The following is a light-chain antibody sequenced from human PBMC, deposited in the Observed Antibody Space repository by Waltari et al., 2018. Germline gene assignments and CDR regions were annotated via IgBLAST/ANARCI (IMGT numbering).Light chain of an antibody. Sequence: QSALTQPASVSGSPGQSITISCTGTSSDIGGYNYVSWYQHVPGKAPKLIICDVSNRPSGVSSRFSGSKSGNTASLTISGLQAEDESNYYCSSYIDSSTLELFGGGTSLTVL. CDR3: SSYIDSSTLEL. V-gene: IGLV2-14*03. J-gene: IGLJ2*01. CDR1: SSDIGGYNY. CDR2: DVS.